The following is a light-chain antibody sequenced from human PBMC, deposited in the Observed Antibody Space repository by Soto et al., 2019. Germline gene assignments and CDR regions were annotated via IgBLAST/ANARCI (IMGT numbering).Light chain of an antibody. J-gene: IGLJ3*02. CDR2: DVN. V-gene: IGLV2-8*01. Sequence: QSALTQPPSASGSPGQSLTISCTGTSTDVGNYNYVSWYQQHPGKAPKLMISDVNRRPSGVPDRFSGSKSGNTASLTVSGLQAEDEAYYYCSSYAGSNNGVFGGGTKVTVL. CDR1: STDVGNYNY. CDR3: SSYAGSNNGV.